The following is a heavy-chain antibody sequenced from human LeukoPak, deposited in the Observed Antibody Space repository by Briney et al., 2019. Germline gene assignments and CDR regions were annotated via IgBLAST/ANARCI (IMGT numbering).Heavy chain of an antibody. CDR2: ISSSSSYI. J-gene: IGHJ4*02. V-gene: IGHV3-21*01. CDR1: GFTFSSYS. CDR3: ARAGYSYAKSDY. D-gene: IGHD5-18*01. Sequence: GGSLRLSCAASGFTFSSYSMNWVRQAPGKGLEWVSSISSSSSYIYYADSVKGRFTISRDNAKSSLYLQMNSLRAEDTAVYYCARAGYSYAKSDYWGQGTLVTVSS.